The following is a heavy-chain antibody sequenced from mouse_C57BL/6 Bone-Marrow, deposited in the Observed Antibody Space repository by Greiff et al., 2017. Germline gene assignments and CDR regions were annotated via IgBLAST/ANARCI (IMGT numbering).Heavy chain of an antibody. J-gene: IGHJ2*01. CDR1: GYTFTSYW. V-gene: IGHV1-59*01. CDR3: AREAGSSTIDG. CDR2: IDPSDSYT. D-gene: IGHD1-1*01. Sequence: QVHVKQPGAELVRPGTSVKLSCKASGYTFTSYWMHWVKQRPGQGLEWIGVIDPSDSYTNYNQQFKGKATLTVDTSSSTAYMQLSSLTSEDSAVYYCAREAGSSTIDGWGKGTTLTVSS.